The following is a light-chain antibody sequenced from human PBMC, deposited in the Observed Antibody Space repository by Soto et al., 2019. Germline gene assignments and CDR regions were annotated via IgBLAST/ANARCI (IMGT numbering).Light chain of an antibody. Sequence: DVVMTQSPLSLPVTLGQPASISCRSSQSLVYSDGNTYLNWFQQRPDQSPRRLLYKVSNPDSGVPDIFRGRVSGTDFTLIISRVEAEDGGVYYCMHATHWPRTFGQGTKVEIK. V-gene: IGKV2-30*01. CDR3: MHATHWPRT. J-gene: IGKJ1*01. CDR2: KVS. CDR1: QSLVYSDGNTY.